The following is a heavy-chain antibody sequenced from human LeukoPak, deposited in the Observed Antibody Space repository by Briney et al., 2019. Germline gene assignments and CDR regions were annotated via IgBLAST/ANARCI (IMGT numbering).Heavy chain of an antibody. CDR3: ARASNRNSINFDY. CDR2: LNSDGSST. CDR1: GFTFSSYW. V-gene: IGHV3-74*01. J-gene: IGHJ4*02. Sequence: PGGSLRLSCAASGFTFSSYWMHWVRQAPGKGLVWVSRLNSDGSSTSYADSVKGRYTIYRDNAEPTLHLRMNNLSAEDTAVYYCARASNRNSINFDYWGQGALVTVSS. D-gene: IGHD1-7*01.